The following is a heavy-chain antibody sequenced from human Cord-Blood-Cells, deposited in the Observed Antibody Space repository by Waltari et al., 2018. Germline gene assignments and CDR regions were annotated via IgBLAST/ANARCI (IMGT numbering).Heavy chain of an antibody. J-gene: IGHJ4*02. Sequence: VQLVESGGGVVQPGRSLRLSCAASGFTFSSYAMHWVRQAPGKGLEWVANIKQDGSEKYYVDSVKGRFTISRDNAKNSLYLQMNSLRAEDTAVYYCAREDSSSYLDFDYWGQGTLVTVSS. CDR2: IKQDGSEK. CDR3: AREDSSSYLDFDY. CDR1: GFTFSSYA. D-gene: IGHD6-13*01. V-gene: IGHV3-7*01.